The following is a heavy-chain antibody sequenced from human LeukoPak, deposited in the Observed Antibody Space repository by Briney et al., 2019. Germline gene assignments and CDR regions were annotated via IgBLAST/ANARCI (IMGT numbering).Heavy chain of an antibody. V-gene: IGHV1-2*02. J-gene: IGHJ4*02. D-gene: IGHD6-13*01. CDR2: ISPNSGDT. Sequence: ASVKVSCKAPGYTFTRYHMHWVRQAPGQGLEWMGWISPNSGDTNYEQKFQGRVTLTRDTSIRTAYMELSRLRFDDTAVYYCARIERVMPGIPSAGLGFWGQGTLVSVSS. CDR1: GYTFTRYH. CDR3: ARIERVMPGIPSAGLGF.